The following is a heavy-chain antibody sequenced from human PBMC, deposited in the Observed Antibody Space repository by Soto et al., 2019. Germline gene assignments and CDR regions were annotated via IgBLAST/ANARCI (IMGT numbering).Heavy chain of an antibody. CDR2: IKQDGSEK. V-gene: IGHV3-7*01. CDR3: ARDFKYSGYDSPYFQH. Sequence: GGSLRLSCAASGFTFSSYWMSWVRQAPGKGLEWVANIKQDGSEKYYVDSVKGRFTISRDNAKNSLYLQMNSLRAEDTAVYYCARDFKYSGYDSPYFQHWGQGTLVTVSS. CDR1: GFTFSSYW. D-gene: IGHD5-12*01. J-gene: IGHJ1*01.